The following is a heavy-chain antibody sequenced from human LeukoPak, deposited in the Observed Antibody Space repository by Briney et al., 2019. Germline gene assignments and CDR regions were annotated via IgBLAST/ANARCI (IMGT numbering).Heavy chain of an antibody. Sequence: SETLSLTCAVSGYSISSGYYWGWIRQPPGKGLEWIESIYHSGSTYYNPSLKSRVTISVDTSKNQFSLKLSSVTAAATAVYYCARGFDIVVVPAYNWFDPWGQGTLVTVSS. J-gene: IGHJ5*02. CDR1: GYSISSGYY. V-gene: IGHV4-38-2*01. CDR2: IYHSGST. D-gene: IGHD2-2*01. CDR3: ARGFDIVVVPAYNWFDP.